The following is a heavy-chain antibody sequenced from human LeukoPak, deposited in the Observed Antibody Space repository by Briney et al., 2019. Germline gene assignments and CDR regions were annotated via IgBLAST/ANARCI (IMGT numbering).Heavy chain of an antibody. V-gene: IGHV3-23*01. J-gene: IGHJ3*01. D-gene: IGHD2-2*01. Sequence: GGSLRLSCAASGFTFSIYAMSWVRQAPGKGLEWVSAISGSGGTAYYADSVKGRFTISRDNSKNTLYLQLNSLRAEDTAVYYCARRYCSTCPTGHAFDLWGQGTMVTVSS. CDR3: ARRYCSTCPTGHAFDL. CDR2: ISGSGGTA. CDR1: GFTFSIYA.